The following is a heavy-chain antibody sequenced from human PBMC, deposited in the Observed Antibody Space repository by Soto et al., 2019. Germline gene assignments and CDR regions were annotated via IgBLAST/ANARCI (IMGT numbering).Heavy chain of an antibody. Sequence: QVQLVESGGGVVQPGGSLRLSCEASGFTFRDYGFHWVRQAPGKGLEWVAVIYYDGSGSDYEDFVRGRFIFSRYISTNTLYLQMNSLRAEDTAVYYCGRDDCSGGTCYGGYWGQGTRVTVSS. J-gene: IGHJ4*02. D-gene: IGHD2-15*01. CDR3: GRDDCSGGTCYGGY. V-gene: IGHV3-33*01. CDR2: IYYDGSGS. CDR1: GFTFRDYG.